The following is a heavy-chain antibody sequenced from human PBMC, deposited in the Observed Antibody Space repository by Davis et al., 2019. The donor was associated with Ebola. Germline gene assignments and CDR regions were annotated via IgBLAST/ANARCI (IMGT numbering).Heavy chain of an antibody. J-gene: IGHJ4*02. D-gene: IGHD6-13*01. CDR2: ISGSGDST. CDR1: GFTFSSYW. V-gene: IGHV3-23*01. CDR3: AKAAYSSGWYSGDFEY. Sequence: PGGSLRLSCAASGFTFSSYWMNWVRQAPGKGLEWVSAISGSGDSTYYADSVKGRFTFSRDNSKNTLYLQMNSLRDDDTAVYYCAKAAYSSGWYSGDFEYWGQGTLVTVSS.